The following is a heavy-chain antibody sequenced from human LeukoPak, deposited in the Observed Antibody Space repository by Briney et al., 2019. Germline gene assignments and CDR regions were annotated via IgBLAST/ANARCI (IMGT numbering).Heavy chain of an antibody. V-gene: IGHV4-34*01. CDR3: ARGLGSF. CDR2: INHSGST. Sequence: SETLSLTCAVYGGSFSGYYWSWIRQPPGKGLEWIGEINHSGSTNYNPSLKSRVTISVDTSKNQFSLKLSSVAAADTAVYYCARGLGSFWGQGTLVTVSS. J-gene: IGHJ4*02. D-gene: IGHD6-13*01. CDR1: GGSFSGYY.